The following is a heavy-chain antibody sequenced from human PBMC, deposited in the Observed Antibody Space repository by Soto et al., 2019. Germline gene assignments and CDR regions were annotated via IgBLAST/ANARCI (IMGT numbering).Heavy chain of an antibody. V-gene: IGHV4-31*03. CDR3: ARELQYSRLFDGRDV. J-gene: IGHJ6*02. Sequence: QVQLQESGPGLVKPSQTLSLTCTVSGGSISSGGYYWSWIRQHPRKALGWSGYISYSGSTYYNPSLKRRVTISVDTSKNQFSLKLSSVTAADTAVYYCARELQYSRLFDGRDVWGQGTTVTVSS. D-gene: IGHD6-13*01. CDR2: ISYSGST. CDR1: GGSISSGGYY.